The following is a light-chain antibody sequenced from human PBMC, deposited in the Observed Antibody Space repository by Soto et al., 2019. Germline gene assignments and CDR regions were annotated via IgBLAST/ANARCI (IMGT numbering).Light chain of an antibody. CDR1: QTVGSSF. J-gene: IGKJ5*01. CDR3: QQYNNWPPIT. V-gene: IGKV3-20*01. CDR2: GAS. Sequence: IGLTHSPGNLSLSPGERATLSCRASQTVGSSFLAWFQHKPGQAPRLLIYGASTRATGIPDRFSGSGSGTDFTLTISSLQSEDFAVYYCQQYNNWPPITFGQGTRLEIK.